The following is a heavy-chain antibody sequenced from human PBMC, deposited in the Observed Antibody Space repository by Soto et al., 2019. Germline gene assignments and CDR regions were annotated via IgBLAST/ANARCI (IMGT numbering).Heavy chain of an antibody. D-gene: IGHD3-16*01. Sequence: GESLKISCKGSGYSFTKYWISWVRQMPGKGLAWMGRIDPSDSYINYSPSFQGHVTISADKSINTAYLQWSSLRASDTAIYYCARHYICRGGDCYYYGMDVWGQGATVTVSS. V-gene: IGHV5-10-1*01. CDR1: GYSFTKYW. CDR3: ARHYICRGGDCYYYGMDV. CDR2: IDPSDSYI. J-gene: IGHJ6*02.